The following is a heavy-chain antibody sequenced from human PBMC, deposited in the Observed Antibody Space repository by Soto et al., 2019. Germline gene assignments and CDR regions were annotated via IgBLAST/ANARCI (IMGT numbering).Heavy chain of an antibody. CDR1: GFTFSSYS. CDR3: HTAKGALGYYMDV. CDR2: ISSSSSTI. Sequence: QPGGSLRLSCAASGFTFSSYSMNWVRQAPGKGLEWVSYISSSSSTIYYADSVKGRFTISRDNAKNSLYLQMNSLRAEDTAVYYCHTAKGALGYYMDVWGKGTTVTVSS. V-gene: IGHV3-48*01. D-gene: IGHD3-16*01. J-gene: IGHJ6*03.